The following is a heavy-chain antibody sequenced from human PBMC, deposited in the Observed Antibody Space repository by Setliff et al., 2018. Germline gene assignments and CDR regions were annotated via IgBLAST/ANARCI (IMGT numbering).Heavy chain of an antibody. CDR1: GDSISSRRNY. D-gene: IGHD3-3*01. J-gene: IGHJ6*03. V-gene: IGHV4-61*09. Sequence: SETLSLTCTVSGDSISSRRNYWGWFRQPAGKELEWIGQIYTSWSTNYNPSLKSRVTISLDASKNQFSLSLTSVTAEDTAVYYCARMSGFQYIDVWDKGTTVTVSS. CDR3: ARMSGFQYIDV. CDR2: IYTSWST.